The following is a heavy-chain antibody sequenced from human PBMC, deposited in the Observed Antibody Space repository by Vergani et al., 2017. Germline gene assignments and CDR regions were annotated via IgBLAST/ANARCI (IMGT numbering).Heavy chain of an antibody. CDR3: TTDRCSSTSCYPGDAFDI. D-gene: IGHD2-2*01. J-gene: IGHJ3*02. Sequence: EVQLVESGGGLVKPGGSLRLSCAASGFTFSNAWMNWVRQAPGKGLEWVGRIKSKTVGGTTDYAAPVKGRLTISRDDSKNTLYLQMNSLKTEDTAVYYCTTDRCSSTSCYPGDAFDIWGQGTMVTVSS. CDR2: IKSKTVGGTT. V-gene: IGHV3-15*07. CDR1: GFTFSNAW.